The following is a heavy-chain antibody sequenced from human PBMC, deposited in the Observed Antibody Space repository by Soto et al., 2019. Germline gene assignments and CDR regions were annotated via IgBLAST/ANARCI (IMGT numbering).Heavy chain of an antibody. CDR3: ATRRPDHVLGSYGTPYNRFDR. V-gene: IGHV2-5*01. CDR2: IYWTDDK. J-gene: IGHJ5*02. Sequence: SGPTLVNPAQPLTLTFTFSGFSLSTSGVGVSWIRQPPGKALEWLGLIYWTDDKRYSPSLKSRLTITKDTSKNQVVLTMTNMDPVDTATYYCATRRPDHVLGSYGTPYNRFDRSRQRPLITFS. D-gene: IGHD3-16*01. CDR1: GFSLSTSGVG.